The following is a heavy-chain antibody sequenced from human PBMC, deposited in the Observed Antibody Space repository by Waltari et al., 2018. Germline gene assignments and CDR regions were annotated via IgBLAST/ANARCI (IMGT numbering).Heavy chain of an antibody. D-gene: IGHD6-19*01. CDR2: INAGNGNT. V-gene: IGHV1-3*01. CDR3: ARGYSSGWYFDY. CDR1: GYTFTSYA. Sequence: QVQLVQSGAEVKKPGASVKVSCKASGYTFTSYAMHLVRQAPGQRLEWMGWINAGNGNTKYSQKFQGRVTITRDTSASTAYMELSSLRSEDTAVYYCARGYSSGWYFDYWGQGTLVTVSS. J-gene: IGHJ4*02.